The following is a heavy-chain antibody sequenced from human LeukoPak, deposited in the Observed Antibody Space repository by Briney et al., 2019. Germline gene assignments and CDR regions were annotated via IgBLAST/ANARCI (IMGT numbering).Heavy chain of an antibody. D-gene: IGHD1-26*01. CDR2: IYHSGST. J-gene: IGHJ5*02. CDR1: GYSISSGYY. V-gene: IGHV4-38-2*01. Sequence: SETLSLTCAVSGYSISSGYYWGWIRQPPGKGLEWIGCIYHSGSTYYNPSLKSRVTISVDTSKNQFSLKLSSVTAADTAVYYCARRSGSGSVAWFDPWGQGTLVTVSS. CDR3: ARRSGSGSVAWFDP.